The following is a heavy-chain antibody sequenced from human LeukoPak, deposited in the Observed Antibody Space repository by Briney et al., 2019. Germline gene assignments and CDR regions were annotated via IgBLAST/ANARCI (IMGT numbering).Heavy chain of an antibody. D-gene: IGHD3-16*02. V-gene: IGHV4-34*01. CDR1: GGSFSGYY. J-gene: IGHJ3*02. CDR3: ARGGPSYYVWGSYRYGDAFDI. CDR2: INHSGST. Sequence: SETLSLTCAVYGGSFSGYYWSWIRQPPGKGLEWIGEINHSGSTNYNPSLQSRVTISVDTSKNQFSLKLSSVTAADTAVYYCARGGPSYYVWGSYRYGDAFDIWGQGTMVTVSS.